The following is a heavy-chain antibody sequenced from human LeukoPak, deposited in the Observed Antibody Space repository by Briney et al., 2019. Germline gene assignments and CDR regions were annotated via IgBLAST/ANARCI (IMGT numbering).Heavy chain of an antibody. CDR3: AKRLGSSSWYYMDV. J-gene: IGHJ6*03. Sequence: GGSLRLSCATSGFTFDVYAMHWVRQAPGKGLEWVSLISWDGGSTYYADSVKGRFTISRDNSKNSLYLQMNSLRAEGIALYDCAKRLGSSSWYYMDVWGKGTAVCVSS. D-gene: IGHD6-13*01. CDR2: ISWDGGST. CDR1: GFTFDVYA. V-gene: IGHV3-43D*03.